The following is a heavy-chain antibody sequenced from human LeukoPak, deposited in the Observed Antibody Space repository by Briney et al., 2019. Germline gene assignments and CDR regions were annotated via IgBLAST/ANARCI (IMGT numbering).Heavy chain of an antibody. J-gene: IGHJ3*02. CDR3: ARGRQSGAFDI. CDR1: GGVFTTYA. V-gene: IGHV7-4-1*02. Sequence: ASVKVSCKASGGVFTTYAISWVRQAPGQGLEWMGWINTNTGNPTYAQGFTGRFVFSLDTSVSTAYLQISSLKAEDTAVYYCARGRQSGAFDIWGQGTMVTVSS. CDR2: INTNTGNP. D-gene: IGHD3-10*01.